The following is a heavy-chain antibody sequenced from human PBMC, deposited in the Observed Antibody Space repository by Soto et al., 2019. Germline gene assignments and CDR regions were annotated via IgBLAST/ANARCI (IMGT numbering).Heavy chain of an antibody. CDR2: IIPIFGTA. CDR1: GGTFSSYA. J-gene: IGHJ5*02. D-gene: IGHD2-21*02. V-gene: IGHV1-69*01. Sequence: QVQLVQSGAEVKKPGSSVKVSCKASGGTFSSYAISWVRQAPGHGLEWMGGIIPIFGTANYAQKFQGRVTITADESTSTAYMELSSLRSEDTAVYYCAYCGGDCYAGRSNWFDPWGQGTLVTVSS. CDR3: AYCGGDCYAGRSNWFDP.